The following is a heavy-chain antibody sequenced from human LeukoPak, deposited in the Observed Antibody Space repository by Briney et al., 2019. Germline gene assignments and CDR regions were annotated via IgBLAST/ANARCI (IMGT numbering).Heavy chain of an antibody. V-gene: IGHV3-21*01. CDR2: ISSSSSYT. D-gene: IGHD2-8*01. CDR3: AGRGCTDGVCHFDY. Sequence: GSLRLSCAASGFTFSTYSMNWVRQAPGKGPEWVSSISSSSSYTYYSDSVKGRFTISRDNAKNSPYLQMNSLRAEDTAVYYCAGRGCTDGVCHFDYWGQGTLVTVSS. J-gene: IGHJ4*02. CDR1: GFTFSTYS.